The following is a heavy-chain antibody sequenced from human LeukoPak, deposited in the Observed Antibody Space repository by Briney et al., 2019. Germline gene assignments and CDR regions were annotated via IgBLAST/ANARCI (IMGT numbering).Heavy chain of an antibody. CDR2: IYYSGST. Sequence: SETLSLTCTVSGGSISSGDYYWSWIRQPPGKGLEWIGYIYYSGSTYYNPSLKSRVTISVDTSKNQFSLRLSSVTAADTAVYYCARGLEYDSSGYSFDYWGQGTLVTVSS. CDR3: ARGLEYDSSGYSFDY. V-gene: IGHV4-30-4*01. D-gene: IGHD3-22*01. CDR1: GGSISSGDYY. J-gene: IGHJ4*02.